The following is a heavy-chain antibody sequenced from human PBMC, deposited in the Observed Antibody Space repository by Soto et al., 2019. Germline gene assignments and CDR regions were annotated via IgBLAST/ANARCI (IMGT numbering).Heavy chain of an antibody. Sequence: QVQLVQSGAEVKQPGSSVKVSCKASGYTFTSYGISWVRQAPGQGLEWMGWSSAYNGNTNYAQKLQGRVTMTTDTSTSTAYMELRSLTSDDPAVYYFARDWKEKVGTTFYYWGQGTLVAVSS. CDR2: SSAYNGNT. V-gene: IGHV1-18*01. J-gene: IGHJ4*02. CDR1: GYTFTSYG. D-gene: IGHD1-26*01. CDR3: ARDWKEKVGTTFYY.